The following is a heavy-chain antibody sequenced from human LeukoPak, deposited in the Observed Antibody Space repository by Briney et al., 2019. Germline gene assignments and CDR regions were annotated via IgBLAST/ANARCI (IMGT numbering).Heavy chain of an antibody. CDR2: FDPEDGET. Sequence: ASVKVSCKVSGYTLTELSMHWVRQAPGKGLEWMGRFDPEDGETIYAQKFQGRVTMTEDTSTDTAYMELSSLRSEDTAVYYCATASPYDFWSGYLPFDYWGQGTLVTVSS. CDR3: ATASPYDFWSGYLPFDY. J-gene: IGHJ4*02. D-gene: IGHD3-3*01. CDR1: GYTLTELS. V-gene: IGHV1-24*01.